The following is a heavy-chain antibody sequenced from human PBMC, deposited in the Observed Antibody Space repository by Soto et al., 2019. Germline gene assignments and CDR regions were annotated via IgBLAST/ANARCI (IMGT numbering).Heavy chain of an antibody. Sequence: EVQLVESGGGLVQPGGSLRLSCAASGFTFSSYWMHWVRQVPGKGLVWVSRINSGGSTTSYADSVKGRFTISRDNAKNTLYLQMNSLRAEDTAVYYCASHVTSPNWYFDLWGRGTLVTVSS. V-gene: IGHV3-74*01. CDR2: INSGGSTT. J-gene: IGHJ2*01. CDR3: ASHVTSPNWYFDL. CDR1: GFTFSSYW. D-gene: IGHD4-17*01.